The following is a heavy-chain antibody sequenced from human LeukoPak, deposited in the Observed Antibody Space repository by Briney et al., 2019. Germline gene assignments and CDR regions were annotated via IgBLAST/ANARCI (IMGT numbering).Heavy chain of an antibody. V-gene: IGHV4-34*01. Sequence: SETLSLTCAVYGGSFSGYYWSWIRQPPGKGLEWIGEINHSGSTNYNPSLKSRVTISLDTSKNQFSLKLSSVTAADTAVYYCARRKVVAEAFDYWGQGTLVTVSS. J-gene: IGHJ4*02. CDR2: INHSGST. D-gene: IGHD2-2*01. CDR1: GGSFSGYY. CDR3: ARRKVVAEAFDY.